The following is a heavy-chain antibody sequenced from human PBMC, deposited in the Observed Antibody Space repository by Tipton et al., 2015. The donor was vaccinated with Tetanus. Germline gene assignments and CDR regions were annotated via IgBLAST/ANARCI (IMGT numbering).Heavy chain of an antibody. CDR1: GGSISSGGYY. CDR2: IYYSGST. V-gene: IGHV4-31*03. J-gene: IGHJ5*02. Sequence: TLSLTCTVSGGSISSGGYYWSWIRQHPGKGLEWIGYIYYSGSTYYNPSLKSRVTISVDTSKNQFSLKLSSVTAADTAVFYCARGPDYDFWSGTFGEVKNWFDPWGQGTLVTVSS. CDR3: ARGPDYDFWSGTFGEVKNWFDP. D-gene: IGHD3-3*01.